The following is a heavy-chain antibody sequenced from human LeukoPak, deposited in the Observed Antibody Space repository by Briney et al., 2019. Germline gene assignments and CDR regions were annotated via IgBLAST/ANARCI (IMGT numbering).Heavy chain of an antibody. CDR3: AKDRVVPAAIPDY. Sequence: GGSLRLSCAASGFTFSSYGMHWVRQAPGKGLEWVAFIRYDGSNKYYADSVKGRFTISRDNSKNTLYLQMNSLRAEDTAVYYRAKDRVVPAAIPDYWGQGTLVTDSS. CDR2: IRYDGSNK. D-gene: IGHD2-2*02. J-gene: IGHJ4*02. V-gene: IGHV3-30*02. CDR1: GFTFSSYG.